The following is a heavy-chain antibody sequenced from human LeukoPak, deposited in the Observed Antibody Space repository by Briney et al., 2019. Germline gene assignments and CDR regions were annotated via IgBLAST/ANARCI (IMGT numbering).Heavy chain of an antibody. Sequence: PSETLSLTCAVYGGSFSGYYWSWIRQPPGKGLEWIGEINHSGSTNYNPSLKSRVTISVDRSKNQFPLKLSSVTAADTAVYYCAREHGDYGVNNWFDPWGQGTLVTVSS. J-gene: IGHJ5*02. V-gene: IGHV4-34*01. CDR1: GGSFSGYY. CDR2: INHSGST. D-gene: IGHD4-17*01. CDR3: AREHGDYGVNNWFDP.